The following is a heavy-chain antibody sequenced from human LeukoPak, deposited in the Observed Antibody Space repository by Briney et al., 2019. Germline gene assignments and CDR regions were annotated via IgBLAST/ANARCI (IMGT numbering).Heavy chain of an antibody. J-gene: IGHJ5*02. CDR2: INPSGGST. CDR1: GYTFTSYY. Sequence: ASVKVSCKASGYTFTSYYMHWVRQAPGRGLEWMGIINPSGGSTSYAQKFQGGVTMTRDTSTSTVYMELSSLRSEDTAVYYCARGVTVTTGGNWFDPWGQGTLVTVSS. CDR3: ARGVTVTTGGNWFDP. V-gene: IGHV1-46*01. D-gene: IGHD4-17*01.